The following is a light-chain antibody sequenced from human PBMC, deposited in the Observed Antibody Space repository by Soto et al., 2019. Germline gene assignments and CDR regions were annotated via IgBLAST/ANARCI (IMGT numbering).Light chain of an antibody. Sequence: EVVLTQSPATLSVSPGEGVTLSCRASQGISDTFAWYQHKPGQTPRLLIYDTSARATGVPARFSGSRSGPEVTLTINSLQSEDFAIYYCQRYNNWPLTFGGGTKVESK. CDR2: DTS. CDR3: QRYNNWPLT. J-gene: IGKJ4*01. CDR1: QGISDT. V-gene: IGKV3-15*01.